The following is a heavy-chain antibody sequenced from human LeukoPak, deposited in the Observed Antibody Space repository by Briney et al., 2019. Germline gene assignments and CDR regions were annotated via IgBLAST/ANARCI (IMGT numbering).Heavy chain of an antibody. J-gene: IGHJ6*03. D-gene: IGHD6-13*01. CDR1: GYTFTSYG. CDR3: ARSPQYSSSWLLGSPYYYYYYMDV. CDR2: ISAYNGNT. Sequence: GASVKVSCKASGYTFTSYGISWVRQAPGQGLERMGWISAYNGNTNYAQKLQGRVTMTTDTSTSTACMELRSLRSDDTAVYYCARSPQYSSSWLLGSPYYYYYYMDVWGKGTTVTVSS. V-gene: IGHV1-18*01.